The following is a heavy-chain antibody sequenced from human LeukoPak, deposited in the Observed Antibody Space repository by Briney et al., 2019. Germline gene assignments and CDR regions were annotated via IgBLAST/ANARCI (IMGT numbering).Heavy chain of an antibody. CDR3: ARYCSGGSCYSPHCAFDI. Sequence: SVKVSCKASGGTFSSYAISWVRQAPGQGLEWMGGIIPIFGTANYAQKFQGRVTITADESTSTAYMELSSLRSEDTAVYYCARYCSGGSCYSPHCAFDIWGQGTMVTVSS. J-gene: IGHJ3*02. CDR1: GGTFSSYA. D-gene: IGHD2-15*01. V-gene: IGHV1-69*13. CDR2: IIPIFGTA.